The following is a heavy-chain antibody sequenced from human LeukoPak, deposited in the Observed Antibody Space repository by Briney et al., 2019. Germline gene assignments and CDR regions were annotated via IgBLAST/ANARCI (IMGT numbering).Heavy chain of an antibody. CDR2: ISSSGSTI. CDR1: GFTFSDYY. D-gene: IGHD6-6*01. V-gene: IGHV3-11*01. J-gene: IGHJ6*03. CDR3: ARGSSSSIYYYYYMDV. Sequence: GGSLRLSCAASGFTFSDYYMSWIRQAPGKGLEWVSYISSSGSTIYYADSVKGRFTISRDNAKHSLYLQMNSLRAEDTAVYYCARGSSSSIYYYYYMDVWGQGTLVTVSS.